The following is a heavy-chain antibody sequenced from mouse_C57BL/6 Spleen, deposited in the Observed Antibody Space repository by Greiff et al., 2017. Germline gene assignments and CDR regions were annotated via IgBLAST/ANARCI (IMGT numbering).Heavy chain of an antibody. CDR1: GYAFSSSW. D-gene: IGHD3-2*02. V-gene: IGHV1-82*01. J-gene: IGHJ3*01. Sequence: QVQLQQSGPELVKPGASVKISCKASGYAFSSSWMNWVKQRPGKGLEWIGRIYPGDGDTTYNGKFQGKATLTADKSYSTAYMQLSSLTSEDSAVYFGASVGGDSSGYVGCAYWGQGTLVTVSA. CDR2: IYPGDGDT. CDR3: ASVGGDSSGYVGCAY.